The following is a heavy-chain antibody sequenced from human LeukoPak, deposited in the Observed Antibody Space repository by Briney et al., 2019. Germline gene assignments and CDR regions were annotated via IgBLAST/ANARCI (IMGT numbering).Heavy chain of an antibody. V-gene: IGHV3-23*01. CDR1: GFTFSSYW. CDR3: AKSYSSDFYYGGDYFDY. D-gene: IGHD3-22*01. J-gene: IGHJ4*02. CDR2: ISGSGGST. Sequence: PGGSLRLSCAASGFTFSSYWMHWVRQAPGKGLEWVSTISGSGGSTYYADSVKGRFTISRDNSKNTLYLQMNSLRAEDTALYYCAKSYSSDFYYGGDYFDYWGQGTLVTVSS.